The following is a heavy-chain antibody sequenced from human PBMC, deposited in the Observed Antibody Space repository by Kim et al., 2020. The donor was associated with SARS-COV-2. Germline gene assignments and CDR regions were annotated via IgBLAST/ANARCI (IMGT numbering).Heavy chain of an antibody. V-gene: IGHV3-21*01. CDR2: ISSSSSYI. J-gene: IGHJ6*02. Sequence: GGSLRLSCAASGFTFSSYSMNWVRQAPGKGLEWVSSISSSSSYIYYADSVKGRFTTSRDNAKNSLYLQMNSLRAEDTAVYYCARDGVEMATITGDYYYYGMDVWGQGTTVTVSS. D-gene: IGHD5-12*01. CDR1: GFTFSSYS. CDR3: ARDGVEMATITGDYYYYGMDV.